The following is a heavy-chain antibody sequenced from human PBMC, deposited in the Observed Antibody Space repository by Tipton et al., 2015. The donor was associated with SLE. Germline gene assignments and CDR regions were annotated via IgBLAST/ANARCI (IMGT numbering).Heavy chain of an antibody. CDR2: IYPEDSDA. CDR3: ARIKTPHIIMVMAIPDFFDY. V-gene: IGHV5-51*03. Sequence: QLVQSGAEVKKPGESLKISCKGSGYRFTSYWIGWVRQTPGKGLEWMGIIYPEDSDARYSPSFQGQVTLSADKSTNTAYLQWGSLKASDSAMYYCARIKTPHIIMVMAIPDFFDYWGQGTLVTVSS. D-gene: IGHD2-21*01. J-gene: IGHJ4*02. CDR1: GYRFTSYW.